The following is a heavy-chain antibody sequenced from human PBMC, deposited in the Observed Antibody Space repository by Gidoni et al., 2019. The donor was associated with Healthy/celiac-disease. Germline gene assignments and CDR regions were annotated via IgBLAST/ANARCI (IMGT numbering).Heavy chain of an antibody. CDR2: ISGSGGST. CDR1: GFTFSSYA. Sequence: EVQLLESGGGLVQPGGSLRLSCAASGFTFSSYALSWVRQAPGKGLEWVSAISGSGGSTYYADSVKGRFTISRDNSKNTLYLQMNSLRAEDTAVYYCAKVVGFGELFSQIRYYYGMDVWGQGTTVTVSS. J-gene: IGHJ6*02. CDR3: AKVVGFGELFSQIRYYYGMDV. D-gene: IGHD3-10*01. V-gene: IGHV3-23*01.